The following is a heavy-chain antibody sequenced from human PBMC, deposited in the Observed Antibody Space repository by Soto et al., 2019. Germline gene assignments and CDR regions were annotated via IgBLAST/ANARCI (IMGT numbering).Heavy chain of an antibody. CDR2: IYPVDSDT. Sequence: PGESLKISCKASGYDFASHWIGWVRQLPVKGLEWMGIIYPVDSDTRYNPSFQGQVTISADQSITTAYLQWSSLRASDTAIYYCAYDSRDCSSSSGYSHWGQGTLVTVSS. CDR3: AYDSRDCSSSSGYSH. CDR1: GYDFASHW. J-gene: IGHJ4*02. D-gene: IGHD2-15*01. V-gene: IGHV5-51*01.